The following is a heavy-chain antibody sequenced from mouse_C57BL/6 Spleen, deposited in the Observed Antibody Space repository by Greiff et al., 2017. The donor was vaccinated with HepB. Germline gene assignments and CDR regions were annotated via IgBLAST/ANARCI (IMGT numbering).Heavy chain of an antibody. D-gene: IGHD4-1*01. CDR3: AREGLETGTGY. CDR1: GYTFTSYW. V-gene: IGHV1-52*01. J-gene: IGHJ2*01. Sequence: QVQLKQSGAELVRPGSSVKLSCKASGYTFTSYWMHWVKQRPIQGLEWIGNIDPSDSETHYNQKFKDKATLTVDKSSSTAYMQLSSLTSEDSAVYYCAREGLETGTGYWGQGTTLTVSS. CDR2: IDPSDSET.